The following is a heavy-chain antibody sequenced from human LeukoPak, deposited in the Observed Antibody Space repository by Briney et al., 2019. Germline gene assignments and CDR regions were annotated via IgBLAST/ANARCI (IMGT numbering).Heavy chain of an antibody. CDR1: GGSISSSSYY. CDR3: ARGEYYYDSSGYFDP. J-gene: IGHJ5*02. D-gene: IGHD3-22*01. CDR2: IYYSGST. Sequence: SETLSLTCTVSGGSISSSSYYWGWIRQPPGKGLEWIGYIYYSGSTNYNPSLKSRVTISVDTSKNQFSLKLSSVTAADTAVYYCARGEYYYDSSGYFDPWGQGTLVTVSS. V-gene: IGHV4-61*05.